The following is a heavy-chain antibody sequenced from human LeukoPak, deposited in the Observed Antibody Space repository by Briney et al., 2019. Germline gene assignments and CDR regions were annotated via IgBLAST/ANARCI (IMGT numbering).Heavy chain of an antibody. CDR3: ARLRYYGSGTNGDY. CDR1: GGSISSYY. J-gene: IGHJ4*02. V-gene: IGHV4-59*01. Sequence: SETLSLTCTVSGGSISSYYWSWIRQPPGKGLEWIGYIYYSGSTNYNPSLKSRVTISVDTSKNQFSLKLSSVTAADTAVYYCARLRYYGSGTNGDYWGQGTLVTVSS. CDR2: IYYSGST. D-gene: IGHD3-10*01.